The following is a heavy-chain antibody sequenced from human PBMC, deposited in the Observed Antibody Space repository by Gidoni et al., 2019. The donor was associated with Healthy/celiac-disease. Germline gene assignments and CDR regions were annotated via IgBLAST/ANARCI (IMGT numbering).Heavy chain of an antibody. V-gene: IGHV3-30*02. CDR1: GFTFSSYG. Sequence: QVQLVESGGGVVQPGGSLRLSCAASGFTFSSYGMHWVRQAPGKGLEGVAFIRYDGSNKYYADSVKGRFTISRDNSKNTLYLQMNSLRAEDTAVYYCAKGPVGYFDYWGQGTLVTVSS. CDR3: AKGPVGYFDY. D-gene: IGHD1-26*01. CDR2: IRYDGSNK. J-gene: IGHJ4*02.